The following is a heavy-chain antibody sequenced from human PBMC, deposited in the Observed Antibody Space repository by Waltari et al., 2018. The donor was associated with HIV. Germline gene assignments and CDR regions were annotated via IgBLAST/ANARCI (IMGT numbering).Heavy chain of an antibody. CDR2: IYHSGST. CDR1: GYSISSGYY. V-gene: IGHV4-38-2*01. Sequence: QVQLQESGPGLVKPSETLSLTCAVSGYSISSGYYWGWIRQPPGKGLEWIGSIYHSGSTYYNPTLKSRVTISVDTSKNQFSLKLSSVTAADTAVYYCARVEVNYDSSGYHFDYWGQGTLVTVSS. CDR3: ARVEVNYDSSGYHFDY. J-gene: IGHJ4*02. D-gene: IGHD3-22*01.